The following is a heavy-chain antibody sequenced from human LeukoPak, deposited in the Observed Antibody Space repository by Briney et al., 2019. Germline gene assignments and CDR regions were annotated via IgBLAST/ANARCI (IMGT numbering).Heavy chain of an antibody. V-gene: IGHV3-53*01. CDR1: GFSVSSNF. D-gene: IGHD6-13*01. CDR3: ATVSRSSWRAFDF. J-gene: IGHJ3*01. CDR2: VYSGGST. Sequence: PGGSLRLSCAASGFSVSSNFMSWVRQAPGKGLEWVSIVYSGGSTYYTDSVKGRFTISRDNSKNTLYLQMNSLRAEDTAVYYCATVSRSSWRAFDFWGQGTKVIVSS.